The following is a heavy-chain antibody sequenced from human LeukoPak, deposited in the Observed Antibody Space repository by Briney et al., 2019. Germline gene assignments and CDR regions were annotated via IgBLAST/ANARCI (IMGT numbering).Heavy chain of an antibody. V-gene: IGHV1-69*13. CDR1: GGTFSSYA. CDR3: ARESGYASKQEFDP. D-gene: IGHD5-18*01. CDR2: IIPIFGTA. Sequence: GASVKVSCKASGGTFSSYAISWVRQAPGQGLEWMGGIIPIFGTANYAQKFQGRVTITADESTSTAYMELSSLRSEDTAVYYCARESGYASKQEFDPWGQGTLITVSS. J-gene: IGHJ5*02.